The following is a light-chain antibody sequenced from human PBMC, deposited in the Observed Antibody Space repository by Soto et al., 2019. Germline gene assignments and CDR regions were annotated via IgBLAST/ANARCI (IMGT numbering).Light chain of an antibody. CDR3: SSYTSSSTYV. Sequence: QSVLTQPASVSGSPGQSIAISCTGTSSDVGGYDYVSWYQQHPGKAPKLMIYDVSNWPSGVSNRFSGSKSDNTASLTISGLQAEGEADYYCSSYTSSSTYVFGTGNKVTVL. J-gene: IGLJ1*01. CDR1: SSDVGGYDY. V-gene: IGLV2-14*01. CDR2: DVS.